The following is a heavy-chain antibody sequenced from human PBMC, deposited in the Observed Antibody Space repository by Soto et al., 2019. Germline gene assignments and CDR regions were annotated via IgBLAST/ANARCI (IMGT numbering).Heavy chain of an antibody. J-gene: IGHJ4*02. CDR3: VRNFDS. CDR1: YGSFRGYY. CDR2: INHAGYT. V-gene: IGHV4-34*01. Sequence: SETLSLTYGVYYGSFRGYYWSWIRQPPGKGLEWIGDINHAGYTNYHPSLRSRVTMSIDTSTSQLSLKLESVTAADTAVYYCVRNFDSWGQGTLVTVSS.